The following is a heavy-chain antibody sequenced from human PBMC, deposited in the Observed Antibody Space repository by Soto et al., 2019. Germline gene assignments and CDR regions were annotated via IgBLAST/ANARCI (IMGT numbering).Heavy chain of an antibody. CDR2: IIPIFGTA. J-gene: IGHJ4*02. V-gene: IGHV1-69*13. CDR3: ASSRGYSYGYFDY. D-gene: IGHD5-18*01. CDR1: GGTFSSYA. Sequence: GASVKVSCKASGGTFSSYAISWVRQAPGQGLEWMGGIIPIFGTANYAQKFQGRVTITADESTSTAYMELSSLRSEDTAVYYCASSRGYSYGYFDYWGQGTLVTVSS.